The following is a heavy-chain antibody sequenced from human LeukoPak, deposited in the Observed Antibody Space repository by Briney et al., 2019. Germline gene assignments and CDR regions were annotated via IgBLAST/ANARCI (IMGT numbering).Heavy chain of an antibody. CDR2: IRYDGNNK. CDR1: GFTFSSYG. CDR3: ARDYYDSSGYYYFDY. D-gene: IGHD3-22*01. J-gene: IGHJ4*02. V-gene: IGHV3-30*02. Sequence: PGGSLRLSCAASGFTFSSYGMHWVRQAPGKGLEWVAFIRYDGNNKYYADSVKGRFTISRDNSKNTLYLQMNSLRAEDTAVYYCARDYYDSSGYYYFDYWGQGTLVTVSS.